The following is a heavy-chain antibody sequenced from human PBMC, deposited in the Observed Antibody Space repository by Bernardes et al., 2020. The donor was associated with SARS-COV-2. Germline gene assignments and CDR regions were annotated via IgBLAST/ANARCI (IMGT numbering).Heavy chain of an antibody. V-gene: IGHV3-72*01. Sequence: GGSLRLSCAASGFSFSDYYMDWVRQAPGKGLEWVGRIRNKDKSYTTDYAASVKGRFTFSRDDSKSSVYLQMNSLTAEDTAVYYCARRLIVEARAGLDYWGQGTLVTVSS. CDR1: GFSFSDYY. J-gene: IGHJ4*02. CDR2: IRNKDKSYTT. D-gene: IGHD2-15*01. CDR3: ARRLIVEARAGLDY.